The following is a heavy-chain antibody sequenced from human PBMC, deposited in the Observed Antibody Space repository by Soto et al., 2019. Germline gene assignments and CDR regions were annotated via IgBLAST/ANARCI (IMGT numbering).Heavy chain of an antibody. D-gene: IGHD6-19*01. Sequence: EVQLVESGGGLVQPGGSLRLSCAASGFTFSDHYMDWVRQAPGKGLEWVGRTRNKANSYTTEYAASVQGRFTISRDDSKNSLYLQMNSLKTEDTAVYYCARAGYRSGWYWYFYLWGRGTLVTVSS. CDR3: ARAGYRSGWYWYFYL. CDR2: TRNKANSYTT. V-gene: IGHV3-72*01. CDR1: GFTFSDHY. J-gene: IGHJ2*01.